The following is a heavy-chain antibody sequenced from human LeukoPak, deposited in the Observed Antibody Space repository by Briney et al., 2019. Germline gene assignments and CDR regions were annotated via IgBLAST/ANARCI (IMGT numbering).Heavy chain of an antibody. CDR2: IYYSGST. CDR3: ARFIAAAGIYYFDY. V-gene: IGHV4-59*08. Sequence: SETLSLTCTVSGDSLSSNSWSWIRQPPGKGLEWIGYIYYSGSTNYNPSLKSRVTISVDTSKNQFSLKLSSVTAADTAVYYCARFIAAAGIYYFDYGGQGTLVTVSS. D-gene: IGHD6-13*01. CDR1: GDSLSSNS. J-gene: IGHJ4*02.